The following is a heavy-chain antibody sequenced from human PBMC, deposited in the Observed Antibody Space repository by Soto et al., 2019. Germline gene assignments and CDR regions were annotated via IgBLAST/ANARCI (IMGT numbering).Heavy chain of an antibody. CDR1: GYSFYNSG. D-gene: IGHD1-1*01. CDR3: SKNGTTWFAA. J-gene: IGHJ5*02. CDR2: ISVYSGYA. V-gene: IGHV1-18*01. Sequence: QVQLVQSGPELKKPGASVKVSCETSGYSFYNSGISWVRQAPGQGLEWMGWISVYSGYAHYAQKFQGRVIMTADTFTSTSYMELRGLRSDDTAMYYCSKNGTTWFAAWGQGTLVTVSS.